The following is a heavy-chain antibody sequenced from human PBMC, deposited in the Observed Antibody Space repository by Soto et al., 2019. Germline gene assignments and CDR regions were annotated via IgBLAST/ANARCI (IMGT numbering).Heavy chain of an antibody. V-gene: IGHV3-21*01. CDR1: GFTFSSYS. Sequence: EVQLVESGGGLVKPGGSLRLSCAASGFTFSSYSMNWVRQAPGKGLEWVSSISSSSSYIYYADSVKGRFTISRDNAKNSLYLQMNSLRAEDTAVYYCARDIIVAGPREEDWFDPWGQGTLVTVSS. J-gene: IGHJ5*02. CDR2: ISSSSSYI. D-gene: IGHD6-19*01. CDR3: ARDIIVAGPREEDWFDP.